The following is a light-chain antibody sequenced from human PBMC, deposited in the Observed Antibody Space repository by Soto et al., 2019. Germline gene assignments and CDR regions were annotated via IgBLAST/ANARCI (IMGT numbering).Light chain of an antibody. CDR1: SSDVGNSNG. CDR2: DVN. V-gene: IGLV2-18*02. CDR3: SSYTSSSTYV. Sequence: QSALTQPPSVSGSPGQSVAISCTGTSSDVGNSNGVSWYHQPPSTAPKLMIYDVNNRPSGVPDRFSGSKSGNTASLTISGLQAEDEGDYYCSSYTSSSTYVFGTGTKLTVL. J-gene: IGLJ1*01.